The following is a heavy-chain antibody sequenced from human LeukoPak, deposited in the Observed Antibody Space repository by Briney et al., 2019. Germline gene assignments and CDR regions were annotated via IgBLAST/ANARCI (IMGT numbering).Heavy chain of an antibody. D-gene: IGHD5-18*01. CDR3: ARDQIGYGLDY. CDR2: IYDSWNT. CDR1: SGSINNHY. V-gene: IGHV4-59*11. J-gene: IGHJ4*02. Sequence: SETLSLACIVSSGSINNHYWSWIRQPPGKGLEWIGYIYDSWNTNYNPSLQSRVTISMDASRNQFSLNLTSVTAADTAVYYCARDQIGYGLDYWGQGTLVTVSS.